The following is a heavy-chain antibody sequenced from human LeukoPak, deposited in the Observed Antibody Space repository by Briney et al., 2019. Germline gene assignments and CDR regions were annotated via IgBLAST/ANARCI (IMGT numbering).Heavy chain of an antibody. D-gene: IGHD2-15*01. CDR3: AKELLCFDY. Sequence: GGSLRLSCAVSGFAFGSEAMSWVRQSPARGLEWVSAISGSGGSTYYADSVKGRFTISRDNSKNTLYLQMNSLRAEDTAVYYCAKELLCFDYWGQETLVTVSS. CDR2: ISGSGGST. CDR1: GFAFGSEA. V-gene: IGHV3-23*01. J-gene: IGHJ4*02.